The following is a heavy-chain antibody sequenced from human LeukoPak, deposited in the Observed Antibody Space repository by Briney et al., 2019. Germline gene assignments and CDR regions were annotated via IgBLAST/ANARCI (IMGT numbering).Heavy chain of an antibody. V-gene: IGHV3-7*01. CDR3: ARTYGDYVDYYYGMDV. D-gene: IGHD4-17*01. CDR2: IKQDGSEK. J-gene: IGHJ6*04. Sequence: GGSLRLSCAASGFTFSSYWMSWVRQAPGKGLEWVANIKQDGSEKYYVDSVKGRFTISRDNAKNSLYLQMNSLRAEDTAVYYCARTYGDYVDYYYGMDVWGKGATVTVSS. CDR1: GFTFSSYW.